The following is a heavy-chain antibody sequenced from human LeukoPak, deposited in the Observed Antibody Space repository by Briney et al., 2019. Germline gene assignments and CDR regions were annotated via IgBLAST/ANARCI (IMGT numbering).Heavy chain of an antibody. V-gene: IGHV4-61*02. J-gene: IGHJ6*03. CDR1: GGSISSGSYY. Sequence: SETLSLTCTVSGGSISSGSYYWSWIRQPAGKGLEWIGRIYTSGSTNYNPSPKSRVTISVDTSKNQFSLKLSSVTAADTAVYYCARVVDYYYYMDVWGKGTTVTVSS. D-gene: IGHD5-12*01. CDR2: IYTSGST. CDR3: ARVVDYYYYMDV.